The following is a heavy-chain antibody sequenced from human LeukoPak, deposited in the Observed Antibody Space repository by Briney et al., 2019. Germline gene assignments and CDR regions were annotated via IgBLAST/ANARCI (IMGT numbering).Heavy chain of an antibody. V-gene: IGHV3-73*01. J-gene: IGHJ4*02. Sequence: GGSLRLSCAASGFTFSGSAMPWVRQASGKGLEWVGRIRSKANSYATAYAASVKGRVTISRDDSKNTAYLQMNSLKTEDTAVYYCTSLVGAAVFDYWGQGTLVTVSS. CDR3: TSLVGAAVFDY. CDR1: GFTFSGSA. D-gene: IGHD1-26*01. CDR2: IRSKANSYAT.